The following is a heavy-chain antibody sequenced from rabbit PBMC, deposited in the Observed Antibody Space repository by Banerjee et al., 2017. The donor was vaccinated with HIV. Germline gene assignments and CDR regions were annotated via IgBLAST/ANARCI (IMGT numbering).Heavy chain of an antibody. CDR2: INASTGKP. CDR1: GFSFSNKAV. CDR3: ARDLVGVIGWNFYL. J-gene: IGHJ4*01. D-gene: IGHD1-1*01. V-gene: IGHV1S45*01. Sequence: QEQLKESGGGLVQPGGSLKLSCKVSGFSFSNKAVMCWVRQAPGKGLEWIACINASTGKPVYATWAKGRFTISRTSSTTVTLRMTSLTAADRATYFCARDLVGVIGWNFYLWGPGTLVTVS.